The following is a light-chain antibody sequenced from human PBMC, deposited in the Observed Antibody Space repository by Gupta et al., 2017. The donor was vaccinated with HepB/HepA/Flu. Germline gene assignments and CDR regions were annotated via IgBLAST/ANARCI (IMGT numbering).Light chain of an antibody. CDR2: DVS. J-gene: IGLJ3*02. CDR1: SSDVGGYNY. Sequence: QSDLTPPASVSGSPGPSITISCTGTSSDVGGYNYVSWYQQHPGKAPKLMIYDVSNRPSGVSNRFSGSKSGNTASLTISGLQAEDEADYYCSSYTSSSTPGVFGGGTKLTVL. CDR3: SSYTSSSTPGV. V-gene: IGLV2-14*01.